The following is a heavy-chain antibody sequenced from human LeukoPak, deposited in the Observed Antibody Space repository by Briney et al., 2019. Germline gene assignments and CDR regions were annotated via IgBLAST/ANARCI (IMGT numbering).Heavy chain of an antibody. V-gene: IGHV1-18*01. Sequence: ASVKVSCKASGYTFTSYGISWVRQAPGQGLEGVGWISAYNGNTNHAQKLQVRGTMTTETSTSTAYMELRSLRSDDTAVYYCARTRLGCSGGSCYPDCWGQGTLVTVSS. D-gene: IGHD2-15*01. CDR1: GYTFTSYG. J-gene: IGHJ4*02. CDR3: ARTRLGCSGGSCYPDC. CDR2: ISAYNGNT.